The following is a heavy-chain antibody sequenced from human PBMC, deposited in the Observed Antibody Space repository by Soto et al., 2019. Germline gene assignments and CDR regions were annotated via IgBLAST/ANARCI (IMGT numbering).Heavy chain of an antibody. CDR2: IIPIFGTA. J-gene: IGHJ6*02. V-gene: IGHV1-69*13. CDR3: ARDRTYYYDSSGYAYYYYGMDV. D-gene: IGHD3-22*01. Sequence: ASVKVSCKASGGTFSSYAISWVRQAPGQGLEWMGGIIPIFGTANYAQKFQGRVTITADESTSTAYMELSSLRSEDTAVYYCARDRTYYYDSSGYAYYYYGMDVWGQGTTVTVSS. CDR1: GGTFSSYA.